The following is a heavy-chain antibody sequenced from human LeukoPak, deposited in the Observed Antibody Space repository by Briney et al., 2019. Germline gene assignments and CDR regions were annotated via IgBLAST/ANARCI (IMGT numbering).Heavy chain of an antibody. J-gene: IGHJ4*02. D-gene: IGHD6-19*01. CDR1: GYTFTSYG. CDR2: ISAYNGNT. V-gene: IGHV1-18*01. CDR3: ARSSYSSGWYGGHFDY. Sequence: ASVKVSCKASGYTFTSYGISWVRQAPGQGLEWMGWISAYNGNTNYAQKLQGRVTMTTDTSTSTAYMELRSLRSDDTAVYYCARSSYSSGWYGGHFDYWGQGTLVTVSS.